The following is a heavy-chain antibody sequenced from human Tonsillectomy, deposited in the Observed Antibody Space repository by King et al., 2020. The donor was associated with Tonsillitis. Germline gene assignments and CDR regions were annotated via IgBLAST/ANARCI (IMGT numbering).Heavy chain of an antibody. CDR3: AKDLVDSPFFDY. J-gene: IGHJ4*02. CDR1: GFTFSSYA. Sequence: VQLVESGGGLVQPGGSLRLSCAASGFTFSSYAISWVRQAPGKGLEWVSAISGSGNNTFYADSVKGRFTISRDNSKNTLYLQMNSLRAEDTAVYYCAKDLVDSPFFDYGRQGARDTVPS. CDR2: ISGSGNNT. D-gene: IGHD6-6*01. V-gene: IGHV3-23*04.